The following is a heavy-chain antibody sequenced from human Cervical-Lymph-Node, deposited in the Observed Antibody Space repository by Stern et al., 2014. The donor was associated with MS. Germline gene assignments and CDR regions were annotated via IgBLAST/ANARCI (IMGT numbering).Heavy chain of an antibody. Sequence: QDQLVQSGAEVKKPGSSVKVSCKASGDTFSSYAINWVRQVPGQGLEWMGGMTPVFGTTTYAQKFQGRVTITADKSTNTAYMELMTLRSEDTAVYYCARGGGLVGYFDYWGQGTLVSVSS. J-gene: IGHJ4*02. CDR1: GDTFSSYA. V-gene: IGHV1-69*14. CDR2: MTPVFGTT. CDR3: ARGGGLVGYFDY. D-gene: IGHD1-26*01.